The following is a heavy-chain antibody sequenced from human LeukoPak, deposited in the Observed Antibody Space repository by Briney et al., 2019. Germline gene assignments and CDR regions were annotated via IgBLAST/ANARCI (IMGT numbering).Heavy chain of an antibody. CDR3: AADLGLLHMGY. J-gene: IGHJ4*02. D-gene: IGHD2-15*01. CDR1: GGTFSSYA. Sequence: SVKVSCKASGGTFSSYAISWVRQAPGQGLEWMGRIIPILGIANYAQKFQGRVTITADKSTSTAYMELSSLRSEDTAVYYCAADLGLLHMGYWGQGTLVTVSS. CDR2: IIPILGIA. V-gene: IGHV1-69*04.